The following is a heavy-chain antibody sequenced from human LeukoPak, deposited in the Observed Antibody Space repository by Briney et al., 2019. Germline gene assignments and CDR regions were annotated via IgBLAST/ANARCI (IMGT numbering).Heavy chain of an antibody. CDR1: GFTLRDYV. CDR2: IDPTGDSQ. J-gene: IGHJ4*02. D-gene: IGHD1-20*01. Sequence: GGSLRLSCAASGFTLRDYVMAWVRQPPGKGLEWVAYIDPTGDSQYYADSVKGRFTISRDNAKNSLFLQMNSLRAEDSAAYYCAGSAYNWNWGQGTLVAVSS. CDR3: AGSAYNWN. V-gene: IGHV3-11*01.